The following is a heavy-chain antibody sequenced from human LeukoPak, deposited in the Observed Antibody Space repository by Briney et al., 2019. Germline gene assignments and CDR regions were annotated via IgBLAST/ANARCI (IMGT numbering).Heavy chain of an antibody. D-gene: IGHD6-19*01. J-gene: IGHJ4*02. Sequence: ASVKVSCKASGYTFTSYGISWVRQAPGQGLEWMGWISPYNGNTNYAQKLQGRVTMTTDTSTSTAYMELRSLRSDDTAVYYCARDRLVGGIAVAGIDYWGQGTLVTVSS. CDR1: GYTFTSYG. CDR2: ISPYNGNT. V-gene: IGHV1-18*01. CDR3: ARDRLVGGIAVAGIDY.